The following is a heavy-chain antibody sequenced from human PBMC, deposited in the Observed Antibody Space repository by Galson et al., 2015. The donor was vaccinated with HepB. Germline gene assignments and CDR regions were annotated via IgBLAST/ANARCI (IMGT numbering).Heavy chain of an antibody. J-gene: IGHJ5*02. Sequence: SCKASGYTFTSYSISWVRQAPGQGLEWMGWISAYNGNTNYAQKLQGRVTMTTDTSTSTAYMELRSLRSDDTAVYYCARDIHQDIVVVPAAIGIWFDPWGQGTLVTVSS. CDR2: ISAYNGNT. V-gene: IGHV1-18*01. CDR1: GYTFTSYS. CDR3: ARDIHQDIVVVPAAIGIWFDP. D-gene: IGHD2-2*02.